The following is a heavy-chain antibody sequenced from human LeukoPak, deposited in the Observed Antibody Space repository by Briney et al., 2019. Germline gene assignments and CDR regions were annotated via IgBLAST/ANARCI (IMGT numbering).Heavy chain of an antibody. Sequence: SETLSLTCTVSGYSISSGYYWGWIRQPPGKGLEWIGSIYHSGSTYYNPSLKSRVTISVDTSKNQFSLKLSSVTAADTAVHYCARGDPSDFWSGSLYYFDYWGQGTLVTVSS. J-gene: IGHJ4*02. CDR2: IYHSGST. D-gene: IGHD3-3*01. CDR3: ARGDPSDFWSGSLYYFDY. CDR1: GYSISSGYY. V-gene: IGHV4-38-2*02.